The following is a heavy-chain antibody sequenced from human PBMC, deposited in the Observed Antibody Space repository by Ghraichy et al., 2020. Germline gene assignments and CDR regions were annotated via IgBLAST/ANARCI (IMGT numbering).Heavy chain of an antibody. CDR2: IYYSGST. V-gene: IGHV4-39*01. CDR1: GGSISSSSYY. CDR3: ARGPNYGSGSSFDY. D-gene: IGHD3-10*01. Sequence: SETLSLTCTVSGGSISSSSYYWGWIRQPPGKGLEWIGSIYYSGSTYYNPSLKSRVTISVDTSKNQFSLKLSSVTAADTAVYYCARGPNYGSGSSFDYWGQGTLVTVSS. J-gene: IGHJ4*02.